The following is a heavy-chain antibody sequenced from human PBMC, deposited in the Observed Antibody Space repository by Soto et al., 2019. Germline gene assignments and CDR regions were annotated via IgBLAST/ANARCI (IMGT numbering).Heavy chain of an antibody. V-gene: IGHV3-48*02. D-gene: IGHD3-22*01. CDR3: ARGLYYYDSRGYWGY. CDR2: ISSSSSTT. J-gene: IGHJ4*02. CDR1: GFTFSSYS. Sequence: VQLVESGGGLVQPGGSLRLSCAASGFTFSSYSMNWVRQAPGKGLEWVSYISSSSSTTYYADSVKGRFTISRDNAKNSLYLQMNSLRDEDTAVYYCARGLYYYDSRGYWGYWGQGTLVTVSS.